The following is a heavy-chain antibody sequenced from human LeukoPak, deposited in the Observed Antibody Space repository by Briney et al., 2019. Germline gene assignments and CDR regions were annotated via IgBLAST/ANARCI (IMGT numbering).Heavy chain of an antibody. CDR2: ISGSGGST. CDR1: GFTFSSYA. V-gene: IGHV3-23*01. J-gene: IGHJ4*02. Sequence: GGSLRLSCAASGFTFSSYAMNWVRQAPGKGLEWVSAISGSGGSTYYADSVKGRFTISRDNSKNTLYLQMNSLRAEDTAVYYCAKDRNPWLVSGVYFDYWGQGTLVTVSS. CDR3: AKDRNPWLVSGVYFDY. D-gene: IGHD6-19*01.